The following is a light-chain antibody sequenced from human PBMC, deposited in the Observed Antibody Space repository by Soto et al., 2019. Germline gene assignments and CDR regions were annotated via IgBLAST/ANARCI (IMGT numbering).Light chain of an antibody. J-gene: IGKJ4*01. V-gene: IGKV1-9*01. CDR3: QQLNTYPFT. Sequence: DIQLTQSPSFLSASVGDRVTITCRASQGISSYLAWYQQKPGKAPKLLIYAASTLQSGVPSRFSGSESGTEFTLTISSPQPEDFATYYCQQLNTYPFTFGGGTKVEIK. CDR2: AAS. CDR1: QGISSY.